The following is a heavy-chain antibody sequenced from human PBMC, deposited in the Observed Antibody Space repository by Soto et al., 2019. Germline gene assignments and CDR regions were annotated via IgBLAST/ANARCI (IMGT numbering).Heavy chain of an antibody. V-gene: IGHV4-31*03. Sequence: QVQLQESGPGLVKPSQTLSLTCTVSGGSISSGGYYWSWIRQHPGKGLEWIGYIYYSGTTYYNPTLKSRVTISLDTSKNQCSLKVSPVTAADTAVDYCARSVFPWGQGTLVTVSS. CDR2: IYYSGTT. J-gene: IGHJ5*02. CDR3: ARSVFP. CDR1: GGSISSGGYY.